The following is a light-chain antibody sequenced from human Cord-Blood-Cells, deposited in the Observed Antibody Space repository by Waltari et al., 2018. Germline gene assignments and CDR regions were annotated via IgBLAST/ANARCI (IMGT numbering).Light chain of an antibody. J-gene: IGKJ2*01. CDR3: QQYDNLPYT. CDR2: DAS. V-gene: IGKV1-33*01. CDR1: QDIINY. Sequence: ITMTHSLSALSASVGGRVTITGQASQDIINYLNWYQQKPGKAPNLLISDASNLETGVPSRFSGSGSGTDFTCTISSLQPEDIATYYCQQYDNLPYTFGQGTKLEIK.